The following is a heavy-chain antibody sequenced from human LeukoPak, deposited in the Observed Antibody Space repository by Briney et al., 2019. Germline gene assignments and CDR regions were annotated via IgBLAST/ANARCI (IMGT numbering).Heavy chain of an antibody. Sequence: ASVKVSCKASGYTFTSYYMHWVRQAPGQGLEWMGIINPSGGSTSYAQKFQGRVTMTRDMSTSTVYMELSSLRSDDTAVYYCARAYSPTSWGLAAADYYYMDVWGKGTTVTVSS. J-gene: IGHJ6*03. CDR2: INPSGGST. V-gene: IGHV1-46*01. CDR3: ARAYSPTSWGLAAADYYYMDV. CDR1: GYTFTSYY. D-gene: IGHD6-13*01.